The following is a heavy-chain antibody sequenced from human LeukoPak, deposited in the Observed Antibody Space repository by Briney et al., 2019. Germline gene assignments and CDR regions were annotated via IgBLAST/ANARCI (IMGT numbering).Heavy chain of an antibody. D-gene: IGHD1-14*01. V-gene: IGHV3-30-3*01. CDR2: ISYDGSNK. J-gene: IGHJ4*02. CDR1: GFTFSSYA. Sequence: PGGSLRLSSAASGFTFSSYAMHWVRQAPGKGLEWVAFISYDGSNKYCADSVKGRFTISRDKSKNTLYLQMNSLRAEDTAVYYCAREREVGGAYNLYNSGQGTLVTVSS. CDR3: AREREVGGAYNLYN.